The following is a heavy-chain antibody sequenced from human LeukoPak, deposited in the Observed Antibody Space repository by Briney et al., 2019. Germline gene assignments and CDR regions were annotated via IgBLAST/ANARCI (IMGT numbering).Heavy chain of an antibody. CDR3: ARGLGSFGLVPGADY. Sequence: GASVKVSCKATVYTFTNYDINWVRQATGQGLEWMGWMNPNSGNTGYAQKLQGRVTFTRDTSISTAYMELSSLRSEDTAVYYCARGLGSFGLVPGADYWGQGTLVTVSP. V-gene: IGHV1-8*03. J-gene: IGHJ4*02. CDR2: MNPNSGNT. D-gene: IGHD3-10*01. CDR1: VYTFTNYD.